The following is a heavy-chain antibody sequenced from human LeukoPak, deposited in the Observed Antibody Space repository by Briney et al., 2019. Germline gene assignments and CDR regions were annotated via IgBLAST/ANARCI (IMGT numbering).Heavy chain of an antibody. CDR3: ARATPIAVAGTGLDY. CDR1: GYTFTSYY. V-gene: IGHV1-46*01. Sequence: ASVKVSCKASGYTFTSYYMHWVRQAPGQGLEWMGIINPSGGSTSYAQKFQGRVTMTRDTSASTVYMELSSLRSEDTAVYYCARATPIAVAGTGLDYWGQGTLVTVSS. CDR2: INPSGGST. D-gene: IGHD6-19*01. J-gene: IGHJ4*02.